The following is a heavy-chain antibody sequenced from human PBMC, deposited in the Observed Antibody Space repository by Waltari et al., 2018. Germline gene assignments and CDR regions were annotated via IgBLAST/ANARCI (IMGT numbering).Heavy chain of an antibody. CDR3: AIGIRAYSSSWDY. CDR1: GGSISSYY. J-gene: IGHJ4*02. D-gene: IGHD6-13*01. CDR2: VYYSGSP. Sequence: QVQLQESGPGLVKPSETLSLTCTVSGGSISSYYWSWIRQPPGKGLEWIGYVYYSGSPKYNPSRKSRVTISVDTSKNQFSLKRSSVTAADTAVYYCAIGIRAYSSSWDYWGQGTLVTVSS. V-gene: IGHV4-59*01.